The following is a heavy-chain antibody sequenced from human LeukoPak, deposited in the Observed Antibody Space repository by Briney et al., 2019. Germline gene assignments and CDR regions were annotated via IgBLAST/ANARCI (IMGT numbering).Heavy chain of an antibody. D-gene: IGHD4-11*01. V-gene: IGHV3-23*01. Sequence: QPGGSLRLSCAASGFTFSSFAMSWVRQTPGKGLEWVSTISGSGGSTYYADSVKGRFTISRDNSKNTLYLQMNSLRAEDTAVYYCARDLAQYYFDYWGQGTLVTVSS. CDR2: ISGSGGST. CDR3: ARDLAQYYFDY. CDR1: GFTFSSFA. J-gene: IGHJ4*02.